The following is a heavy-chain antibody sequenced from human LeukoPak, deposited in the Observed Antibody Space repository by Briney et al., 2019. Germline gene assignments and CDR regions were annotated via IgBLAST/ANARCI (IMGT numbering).Heavy chain of an antibody. J-gene: IGHJ6*02. CDR3: ARDFVLLWFGGRAGDHYGMDV. CDR1: GGSISSGGYY. CDR2: IYHSGST. Sequence: PSETLSLTCTVSGGSISSGGYYWSWIRQPPGKGLEWIGYIYHSGSTYYSPSLKSRVTISVDRSKNQFSLKLSSVTAADTAVYYCARDFVLLWFGGRAGDHYGMDVWGQGTTVTVSS. D-gene: IGHD3-10*01. V-gene: IGHV4-30-2*01.